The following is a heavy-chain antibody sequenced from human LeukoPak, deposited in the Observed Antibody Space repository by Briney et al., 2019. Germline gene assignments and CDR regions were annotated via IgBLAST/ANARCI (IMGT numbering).Heavy chain of an antibody. CDR1: GYSISSGYY. D-gene: IGHD6-13*01. V-gene: IGHV4-4*07. Sequence: SETLSLTCTVSGYSISSGYYWSWIRQPAGKGLEWIGRIYNTGSTNYNPSLKSRVTMSVDTSKNQFSLKLSSVTAADTAVYYCAREYSSKDGRGFDYWGQGTLVTVSS. CDR3: AREYSSKDGRGFDY. J-gene: IGHJ4*02. CDR2: IYNTGST.